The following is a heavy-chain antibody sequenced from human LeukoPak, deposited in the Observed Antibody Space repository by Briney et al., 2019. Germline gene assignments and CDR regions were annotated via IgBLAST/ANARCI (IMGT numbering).Heavy chain of an antibody. D-gene: IGHD3-9*01. CDR1: GGSFSGYY. J-gene: IGHJ6*02. Sequence: SETLSLTCAVYGGSFSGYYWSWIRQPPGKGLEWIGEINHSGSTNYNPSLKSRVTISVDTSKNQFSLKLSSVTAADTAVYYCARGPHYDILTGSYYYYYGMDVWGRGTTVTVSS. CDR2: INHSGST. CDR3: ARGPHYDILTGSYYYYYGMDV. V-gene: IGHV4-34*01.